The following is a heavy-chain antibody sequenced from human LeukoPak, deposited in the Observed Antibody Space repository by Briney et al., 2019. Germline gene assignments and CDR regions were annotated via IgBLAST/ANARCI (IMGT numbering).Heavy chain of an antibody. CDR1: GVTFSSYG. J-gene: IGHJ4*02. V-gene: IGHV3-30*02. CDR2: IGYDGSHT. D-gene: IGHD5-24*01. CDR3: AKDGYNYYVDY. Sequence: GGSLRLSCVASGVTFSSYGIHWVRQAPGKGLEGVAFIGYDGSHTYYRDSVKGRFTISRDNSKNTLYLQMNSLRAEDTAVYYCAKDGYNYYVDYWGQGTLVTVSS.